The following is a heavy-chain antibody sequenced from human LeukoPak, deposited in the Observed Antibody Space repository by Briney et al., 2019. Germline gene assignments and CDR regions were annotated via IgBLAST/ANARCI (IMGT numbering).Heavy chain of an antibody. CDR3: AKDPSAAGR. CDR2: ISSSSSAI. Sequence: GGSLRLSCAASGFTFSTYCMNWVRQAPGKGLEGVAYISSSSSAIYSDSVKGRFTISRDNNKNSLYLQMNSLRAEDTAVYYCAKDPSAAGRWGQGTLVTVSS. D-gene: IGHD6-13*01. J-gene: IGHJ4*02. CDR1: GFTFSTYC. V-gene: IGHV3-48*01.